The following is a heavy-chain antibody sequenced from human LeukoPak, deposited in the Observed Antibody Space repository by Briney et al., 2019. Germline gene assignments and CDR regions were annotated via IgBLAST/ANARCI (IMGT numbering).Heavy chain of an antibody. CDR3: AREEITMVRGVITNYYYYYGMDV. V-gene: IGHV4-30-4*01. D-gene: IGHD3-10*01. Sequence: PSQTLSLTCTVSGGSISSGDYYWSWIRQPPGKGLEWIGYIYYSGSTYYNPSLKSRVTISVDTSKNQFSLKLSFVTAADTAVYYCAREEITMVRGVITNYYYYYGMDVWGQGTTVTVSS. CDR2: IYYSGST. J-gene: IGHJ6*02. CDR1: GGSISSGDYY.